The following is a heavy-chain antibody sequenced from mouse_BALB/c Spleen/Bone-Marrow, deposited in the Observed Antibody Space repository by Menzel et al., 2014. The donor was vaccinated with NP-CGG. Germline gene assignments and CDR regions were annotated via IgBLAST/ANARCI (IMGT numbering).Heavy chain of an antibody. J-gene: IGHJ4*01. Sequence: EVQLVESGGGLVQPGGSRKLSCAASGFTFSSFGMHWVRQAPEKGLEWVAYISSGSSTIYYADTVKGRFTISRDNPKNTLFLQMTSLRSEDTAMYYCARWRYGYAMDYWGQGISVTVSS. D-gene: IGHD2-14*01. CDR3: ARWRYGYAMDY. CDR1: GFTFSSFG. CDR2: ISSGSSTI. V-gene: IGHV5-17*02.